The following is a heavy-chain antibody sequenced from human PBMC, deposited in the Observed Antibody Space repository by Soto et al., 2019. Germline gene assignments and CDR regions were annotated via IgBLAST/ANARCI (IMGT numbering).Heavy chain of an antibody. J-gene: IGHJ4*02. Sequence: SETLCLTCTVSGGSFSSGDYYWSWIRQPPGKGLEWIGYIYYTGSTYYHPSLKSRVTMSVDTSKNQFSLRLSSVTAADTAVYYCARGPAGGNSDYFDSWGQRTLVTVSS. CDR1: GGSFSSGDYY. CDR3: ARGPAGGNSDYFDS. CDR2: IYYTGST. D-gene: IGHD2-21*02. V-gene: IGHV4-30-4*01.